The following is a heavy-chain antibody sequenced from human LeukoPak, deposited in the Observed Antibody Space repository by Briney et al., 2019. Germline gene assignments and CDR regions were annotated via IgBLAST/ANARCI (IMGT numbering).Heavy chain of an antibody. CDR2: IYYSGST. V-gene: IGHV4-59*01. CDR3: ARKDGDYYFDY. Sequence: PSETLSLTCTVSGGSISSYYWSWIRQPPGKGLEWIGYIYYSGSTNYNPSLKSRVTISVDTSKNKFSLKLSSVTAADTAVYYCARKDGDYYFDYWGQGTLVTVSS. CDR1: GGSISSYY. D-gene: IGHD4-17*01. J-gene: IGHJ4*02.